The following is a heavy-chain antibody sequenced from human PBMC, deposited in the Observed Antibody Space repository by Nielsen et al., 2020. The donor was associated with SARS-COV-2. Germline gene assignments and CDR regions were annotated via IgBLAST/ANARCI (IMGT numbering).Heavy chain of an antibody. Sequence: SWIRQAPGKGLEWVGRIKSKVDGGTTDYAGPVKGRFTISRDDSKNTLYLQMNSLKTEDTAVYYCTTGGITMVRGVMQYWGQGTLVTVSP. CDR2: IKSKVDGGTT. CDR3: TTGGITMVRGVMQY. J-gene: IGHJ1*01. D-gene: IGHD3-10*01. V-gene: IGHV3-15*01.